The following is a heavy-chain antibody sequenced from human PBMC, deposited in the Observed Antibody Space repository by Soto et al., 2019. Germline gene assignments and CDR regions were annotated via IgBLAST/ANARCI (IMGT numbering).Heavy chain of an antibody. V-gene: IGHV3-15*01. J-gene: IGHJ4*02. CDR3: TTDPQGIKEWLRSGSPDY. CDR2: IKSKTDGGTT. CDR1: GFTFSNAW. D-gene: IGHD5-12*01. Sequence: PGGSLRLSCAASGFTFSNAWMSWVRQAPGKGLEWVGRIKSKTDGGTTDYAAPVKGRFTISRDDSKNTLYLQMNSLKTEDTAVYYCTTDPQGIKEWLRSGSPDYWGQGTLVTVSS.